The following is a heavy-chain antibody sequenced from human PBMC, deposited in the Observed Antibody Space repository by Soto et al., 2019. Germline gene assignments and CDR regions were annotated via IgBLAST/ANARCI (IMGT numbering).Heavy chain of an antibody. V-gene: IGHV3-23*01. CDR3: AKGFLPAPPLDH. CDR1: GFTFSTYS. CDR2: ISGAGGTT. D-gene: IGHD2-2*01. Sequence: PGGSLRLSCEASGFTFSTYSMNWVRQAPGKGLDWVASISGAGGTTYYAASVRGRFTVSRDNSKTTLYLDMNNLSAGGTAVYYCAKGFLPAPPLDHWGQWTLVTVSS. J-gene: IGHJ5*02.